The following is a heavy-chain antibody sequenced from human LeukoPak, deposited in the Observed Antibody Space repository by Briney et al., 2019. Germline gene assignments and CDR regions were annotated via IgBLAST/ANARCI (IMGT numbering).Heavy chain of an antibody. V-gene: IGHV1-18*04. CDR1: GYTFTSYY. CDR3: ARDPEWLPDY. J-gene: IGHJ4*02. D-gene: IGHD3-3*01. Sequence: GASVKVSCKASGYTFTSYYMHWVRQAPGQGLEWMGWISAYNGNTNYAQKLQGRVTMTTDTSTSTAYMELRSLRSDDTAVYYCARDPEWLPDYWGQGTLVTVSS. CDR2: ISAYNGNT.